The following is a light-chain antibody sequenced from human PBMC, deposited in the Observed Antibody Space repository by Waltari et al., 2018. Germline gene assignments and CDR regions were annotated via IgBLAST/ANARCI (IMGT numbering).Light chain of an antibody. CDR3: QQYDNWPLT. V-gene: IGKV3-15*01. CDR1: QSISSSY. J-gene: IGKJ4*01. Sequence: ETVLTQSPATLSVSPGERATLSCRASQSISSSYFAWYQQKPGQAPRLLIPGISTRATGIPARFSGSGSGTEFTLTISSLQSEDFAVYYCQQYDNWPLTFGGGTKVEIK. CDR2: GIS.